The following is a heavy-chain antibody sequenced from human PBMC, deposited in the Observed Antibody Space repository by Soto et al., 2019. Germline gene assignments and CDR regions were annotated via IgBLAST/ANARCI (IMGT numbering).Heavy chain of an antibody. CDR3: ARDFPMRVAAAGNDY. J-gene: IGHJ4*02. CDR2: ISSSSSYI. V-gene: IGHV3-21*01. D-gene: IGHD6-13*01. CDR1: GFTFSSYS. Sequence: GGSLRLSCAASGFTFSSYSMNWVRQAPGKGLEWVSSISSSSSYIYYADSVKGRFTISRDNAKNSLYLQMNSLRAEDTAVYYCARDFPMRVAAAGNDYWGQGTLVTVSS.